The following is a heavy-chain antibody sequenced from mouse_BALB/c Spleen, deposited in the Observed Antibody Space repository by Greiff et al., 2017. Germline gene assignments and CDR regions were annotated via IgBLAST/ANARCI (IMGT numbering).Heavy chain of an antibody. Sequence: EVQVVESGGGLVKPGGSLKLSCAASGFTFSSYAMSWVRQTPEKRLEWVATISSGGSYTYYPDSVKGRFTISRDNAKNTLYLQMSSLRSEDTAMYYCARQKGSYDYDAWFAYWGQGTLVTVSA. J-gene: IGHJ3*01. CDR2: ISSGGSYT. D-gene: IGHD2-4*01. CDR1: GFTFSSYA. V-gene: IGHV5-9-3*01. CDR3: ARQKGSYDYDAWFAY.